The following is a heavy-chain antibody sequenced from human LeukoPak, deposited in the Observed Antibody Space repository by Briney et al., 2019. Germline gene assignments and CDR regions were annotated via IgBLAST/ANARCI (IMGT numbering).Heavy chain of an antibody. Sequence: SGTLSLTCAVSGGSISSSNWWSWVRQPPGKGLEWIGEIYHSGSTNYNPSLKSRVTISVDTSKNQFSLKLSSVTAADTAVYYCARSKYSSSIRDYWGQGTLVTVSS. CDR1: GGSISSSNW. J-gene: IGHJ4*02. CDR3: ARSKYSSSIRDY. CDR2: IYHSGST. V-gene: IGHV4-4*02. D-gene: IGHD6-6*01.